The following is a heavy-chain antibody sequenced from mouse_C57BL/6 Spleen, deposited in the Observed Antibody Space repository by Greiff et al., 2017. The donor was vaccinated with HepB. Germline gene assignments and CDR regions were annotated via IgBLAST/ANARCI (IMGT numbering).Heavy chain of an antibody. D-gene: IGHD2-4*01. J-gene: IGHJ3*01. CDR1: GYTFTSYW. Sequence: VQLQQPGAELVKPGASVKMSCKASGYTFTSYWITWVKQRPGQGLEWIGDIYPGSGSTNYNEKFKSKATLTVDTSSSTAYMQLSSLTSEDSAVYDCARRGNYEYDGRGFAYWGQGTLVTVSA. CDR2: IYPGSGST. V-gene: IGHV1-55*01. CDR3: ARRGNYEYDGRGFAY.